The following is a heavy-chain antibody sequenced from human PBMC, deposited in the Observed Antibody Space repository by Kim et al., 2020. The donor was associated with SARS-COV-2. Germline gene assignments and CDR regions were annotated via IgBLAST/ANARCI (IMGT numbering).Heavy chain of an antibody. D-gene: IGHD6-19*01. Sequence: SETLSLTCTVSGGSISSSSYYWGWIRQPPGKGLEWIGSIYYSGSTYYNPSLKSRVTISVDTSKNQFSLKLSSVTAADTAVYYCASHLDSSGWYVEGNFDYWGQGTLVTVSS. J-gene: IGHJ4*02. CDR2: IYYSGST. CDR3: ASHLDSSGWYVEGNFDY. V-gene: IGHV4-39*01. CDR1: GGSISSSSYY.